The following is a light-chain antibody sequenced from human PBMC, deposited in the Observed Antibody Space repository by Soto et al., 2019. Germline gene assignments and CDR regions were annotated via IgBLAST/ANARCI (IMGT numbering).Light chain of an antibody. CDR1: SSDVGGYNH. V-gene: IGLV2-11*01. J-gene: IGLJ1*01. Sequence: QSALTQPRSVSGSPGQSVTVSCTGTSSDVGGYNHVSWYQQHPGKAPKFMIYDVDKRPSGVPDRFSRSKSGNTASLTISGLQAEDEADYYFCSYAGSYTYVFGTGTKVTVL. CDR2: DVD. CDR3: CSYAGSYTYV.